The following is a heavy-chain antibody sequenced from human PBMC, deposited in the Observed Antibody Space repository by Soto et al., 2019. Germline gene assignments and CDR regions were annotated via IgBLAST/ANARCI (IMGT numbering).Heavy chain of an antibody. CDR2: IYFSGST. CDR1: GGSISNYY. D-gene: IGHD3-10*01. V-gene: IGHV4-59*08. J-gene: IGHJ4*02. Sequence: QVQLQESGPGLVKPSETLSLTCTVSGGSISNYYWSWIRQPPGKGLEWIGYIYFSGSTNYNPSLKSQHLLSVDTSKNQYSLKLSSVTAVYTAGYYGARRYGGAVDYGGQGSLVTVSS. CDR3: ARRYGGAVDY.